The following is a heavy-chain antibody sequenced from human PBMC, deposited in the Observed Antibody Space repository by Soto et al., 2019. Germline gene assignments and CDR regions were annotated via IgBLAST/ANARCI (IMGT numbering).Heavy chain of an antibody. CDR2: INAGNGNT. CDR1: GYTFTSYA. Sequence: ASVKVSCKASGYTFTSYAMHWVRQAPGQRLEWMGWINAGNGNTKYSQKFQGRVTITRDTSASTAYMELSSLRSEDTAVYYCARSLRAAAGYGLDYWGQGTLVTVSS. V-gene: IGHV1-3*01. D-gene: IGHD6-13*01. J-gene: IGHJ4*02. CDR3: ARSLRAAAGYGLDY.